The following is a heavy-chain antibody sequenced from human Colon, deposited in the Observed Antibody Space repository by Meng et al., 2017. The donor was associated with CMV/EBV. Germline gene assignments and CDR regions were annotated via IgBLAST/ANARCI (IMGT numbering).Heavy chain of an antibody. CDR2: IKEDGSDK. CDR1: GFAFSSSW. J-gene: IGHJ4*02. Sequence: SCAASGFAFSSSWMSWVRQAPAKGLEWVATIKEDGSDKYYVDSVKGRFTISRDNAKNSLFLQMNSLRAEDTAVYYCARDPHFGALDYWGQGTLVTVSS. D-gene: IGHD3-10*01. V-gene: IGHV3-7*01. CDR3: ARDPHFGALDY.